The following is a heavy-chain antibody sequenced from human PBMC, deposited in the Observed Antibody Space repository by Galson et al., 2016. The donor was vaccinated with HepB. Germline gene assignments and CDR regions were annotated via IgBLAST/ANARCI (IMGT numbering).Heavy chain of an antibody. V-gene: IGHV4-34*01. CDR1: GGPFSGY. J-gene: IGHJ6*02. D-gene: IGHD3-10*01. CDR2: INQSGTST. Sequence: ETLSLTCAVSGGPFSGYWSWLRQPPGKGLEWIGEINQSGTSTTCNPSLVPRVTISVDTSKNQFSLNLKSVTAADTAVYYCARELGLRGIRMDVWGQGTTVIVSS. CDR3: ARELGLRGIRMDV.